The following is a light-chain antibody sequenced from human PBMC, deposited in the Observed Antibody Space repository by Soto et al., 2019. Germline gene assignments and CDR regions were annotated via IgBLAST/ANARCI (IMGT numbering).Light chain of an antibody. J-gene: IGLJ3*02. CDR1: SGHSNYA. CDR2: LTSDGSH. V-gene: IGLV4-69*01. Sequence: QSVLTQSPSASASLGASVKLTCTLSSGHSNYAIAWHQQQPEQGPRYLMKLTSDGSHSKGDGIPDRFSGSSSGAERYLTISSLQSEDEADYYCQTWGTGTPWVFGGGTKLTVL. CDR3: QTWGTGTPWV.